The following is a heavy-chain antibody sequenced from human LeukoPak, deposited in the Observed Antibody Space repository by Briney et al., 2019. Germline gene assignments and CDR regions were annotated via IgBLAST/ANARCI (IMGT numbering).Heavy chain of an antibody. D-gene: IGHD3-22*01. J-gene: IGHJ5*02. CDR1: GFTLSSHA. Sequence: PGGSLRLSCAASGFTLSSHAIHWVRQAPGKGLEWVAFIRYDGSNKYYADSVKGRFTISRDNSKNTLYLQMNSLRAEDTAVYYCAKSLIRPSDEIVVVLGRRDWFDPWGQGTLVTVSS. CDR2: IRYDGSNK. CDR3: AKSLIRPSDEIVVVLGRRDWFDP. V-gene: IGHV3-30*02.